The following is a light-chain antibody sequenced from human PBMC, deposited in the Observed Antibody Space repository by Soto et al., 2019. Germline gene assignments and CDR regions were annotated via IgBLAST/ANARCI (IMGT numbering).Light chain of an antibody. J-gene: IGKJ5*01. CDR1: QTLSNSF. CDR3: QQYGTSEII. V-gene: IGKV3-20*01. Sequence: EIVLTKSPGTLSVSPGERPTLSCRASQTLSNSFIAWYQQKPGQAPRLLIYDTSSRATGVPDRYSASGSGTDFTLTISRLEPEDFAVFFCQQYGTSEIIFGQGTRLEIK. CDR2: DTS.